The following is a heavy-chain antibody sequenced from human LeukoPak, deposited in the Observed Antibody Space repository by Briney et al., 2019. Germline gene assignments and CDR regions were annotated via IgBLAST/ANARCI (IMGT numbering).Heavy chain of an antibody. V-gene: IGHV3-74*01. D-gene: IGHD3-9*01. J-gene: IGHJ4*02. Sequence: GGSLRLSCAASGFTFSSYWMHWVRQAPGKGLVWVSRINSDGRSTNYADSVKGRFSISRDNAENTLYLQMNSLRVEDTAVYYCVRGADTGYSSDSWGQGTLVTVSS. CDR1: GFTFSSYW. CDR2: INSDGRST. CDR3: VRGADTGYSSDS.